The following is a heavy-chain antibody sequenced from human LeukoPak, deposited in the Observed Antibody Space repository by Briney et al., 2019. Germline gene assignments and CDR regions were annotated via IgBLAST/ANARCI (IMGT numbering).Heavy chain of an antibody. CDR2: INPSGGST. CDR3: AREAPYYYDSSGYYDGSGFDP. CDR1: GYTFTSYY. V-gene: IGHV1-46*01. D-gene: IGHD3-22*01. Sequence: ASVKVSCKASGYTFTSYYMHWVRQAPGQGLEWMGIINPSGGSTSYAQKFQGRVTMTRDTSTSTVYMELSSLRSEDTAVYYCAREAPYYYDSSGYYDGSGFDPWGQGTLVTVSS. J-gene: IGHJ5*02.